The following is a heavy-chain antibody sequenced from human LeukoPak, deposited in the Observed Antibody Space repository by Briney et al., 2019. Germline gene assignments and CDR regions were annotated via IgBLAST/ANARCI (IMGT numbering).Heavy chain of an antibody. Sequence: GASVKVSCKASGYTFINYYMHWVRQAPGPGLEWMGIINPSGGVSSAQKFQGRVTMTRDTSTGTVYTELSSLRSEDTAVYYCARDARGAAAADDAFDVWGQGTMVTVSS. CDR1: GYTFINYY. J-gene: IGHJ3*01. V-gene: IGHV1-46*01. CDR3: ARDARGAAAADDAFDV. CDR2: INPSGGV. D-gene: IGHD6-13*01.